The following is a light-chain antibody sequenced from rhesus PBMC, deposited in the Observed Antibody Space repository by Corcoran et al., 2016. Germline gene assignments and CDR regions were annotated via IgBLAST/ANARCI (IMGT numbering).Light chain of an antibody. CDR1: QRVTTS. V-gene: IGKV3-35*01. Sequence: IVLTQSPGTLSLSPGGRATLSCGASQRVTTSLAWYQQKPGQAPRLLIYDASTRATGIPDRFSGSWSGIDFPRTISSLEPEDVGLYYCQQYNDWTFGQGTKVEVK. CDR3: QQYNDWT. J-gene: IGKJ1*01. CDR2: DAS.